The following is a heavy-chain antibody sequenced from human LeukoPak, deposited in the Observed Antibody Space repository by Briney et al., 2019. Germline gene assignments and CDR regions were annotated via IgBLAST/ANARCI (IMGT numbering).Heavy chain of an antibody. CDR3: ARDLTIFGVAQYYFDY. Sequence: GASVKVSCKASGYTFTGYYMHWVRQAPGQGLEWMGWINPNSGGTNYAQKFQGRVTMTSDTSISTAYMELSRLRSDDTAVYYCARDLTIFGVAQYYFDYWGQGTLVTVSS. CDR2: INPNSGGT. D-gene: IGHD3-3*01. V-gene: IGHV1-2*02. J-gene: IGHJ4*02. CDR1: GYTFTGYY.